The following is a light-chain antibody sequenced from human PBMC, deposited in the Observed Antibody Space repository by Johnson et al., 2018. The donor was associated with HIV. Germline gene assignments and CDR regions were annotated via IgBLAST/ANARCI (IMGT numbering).Light chain of an antibody. CDR1: SSNIGNNY. CDR2: ENN. CDR3: GTWDSSLSASYV. Sequence: QSVLTQPPSVSAAPGQKVTISCSGSSSNIGNNYVFLYQQVPGTAPKLLIYENNKRPSGIPDRFSGSKSATSATLGITGLQTGDEADYYCGTWDSSLSASYVFGTGTKVTVL. V-gene: IGLV1-51*01. J-gene: IGLJ1*01.